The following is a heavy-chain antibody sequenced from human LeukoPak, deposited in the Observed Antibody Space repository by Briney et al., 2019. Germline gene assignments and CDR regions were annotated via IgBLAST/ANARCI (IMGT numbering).Heavy chain of an antibody. Sequence: SETLSLTCTVSGGSISSDYWSWIRQSPGKGLEWIGYIYYSRSTNYNPSFESRVTISKDTSKNQVSLKLSSVTAADTAVYYCARHPISVAATGDWYFDLWGRGTLVTVSS. D-gene: IGHD6-19*01. CDR3: ARHPISVAATGDWYFDL. J-gene: IGHJ2*01. CDR1: GGSISSDY. CDR2: IYYSRST. V-gene: IGHV4-59*08.